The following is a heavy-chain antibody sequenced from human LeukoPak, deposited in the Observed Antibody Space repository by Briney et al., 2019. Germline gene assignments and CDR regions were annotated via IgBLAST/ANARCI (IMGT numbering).Heavy chain of an antibody. D-gene: IGHD5-12*01. CDR2: IYYSGST. CDR1: GGSISSYY. V-gene: IGHV4-59*01. CDR3: ARDRRGATDY. J-gene: IGHJ4*02. Sequence: SETLSLTCTVSGGSISSYYWSWIRQPPGKGLEWIGYIYYSGSTNYNPSLKSRVTISVDTSKNKFSLKLSSVTAADTAVYYCARDRRGATDYWGQGTLVTVSS.